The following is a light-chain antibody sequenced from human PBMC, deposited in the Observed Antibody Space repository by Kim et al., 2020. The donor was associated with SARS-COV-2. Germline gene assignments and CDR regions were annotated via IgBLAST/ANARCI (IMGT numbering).Light chain of an antibody. CDR2: DTS. J-gene: IGKJ5*01. CDR3: QQYNNWPPFT. V-gene: IGKV3D-15*03. Sequence: EVMMTQSPSTLSVSPGERPTLSCRASQRIDSNLAWYQQKPGQAPRLLIYDTSIRATGIPARFSGSGSGTKFTLTISTLQSEDFAIYYCQQYNNWPPFTFGQGTRLEIK. CDR1: QRIDSN.